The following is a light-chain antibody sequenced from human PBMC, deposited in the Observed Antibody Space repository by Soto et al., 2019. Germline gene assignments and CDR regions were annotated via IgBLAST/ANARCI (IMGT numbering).Light chain of an antibody. CDR1: QSFSSSY. CDR3: QQYGSSLV. Sequence: EIVLTQSPATLSLSPGERATLSCGSSQSFSSSYLAWYQQKPGLAPRLLIYDASSRATGIPDRFSGSGSGTDFTLAISRLEPEDFAVYYCQQYGSSLVFGQGTRLEIK. CDR2: DAS. V-gene: IGKV3D-20*01. J-gene: IGKJ5*01.